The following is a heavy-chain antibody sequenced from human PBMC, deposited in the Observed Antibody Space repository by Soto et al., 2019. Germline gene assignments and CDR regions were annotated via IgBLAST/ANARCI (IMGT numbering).Heavy chain of an antibody. CDR3: MRDYLGY. Sequence: GGSLRLSCTTSGFSFSDYWMSWVRQAPGKGPQWVASIKGDDSAKQYEDSVKGRFIISRDNAKNSLHLQMNDLRGDDSALYYCMRDYLGYWGPGTPVTVSS. J-gene: IGHJ4*01. CDR1: GFSFSDYW. CDR2: IKGDDSAK. V-gene: IGHV3-7*01.